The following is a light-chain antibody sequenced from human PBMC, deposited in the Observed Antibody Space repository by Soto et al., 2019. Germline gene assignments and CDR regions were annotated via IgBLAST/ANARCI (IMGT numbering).Light chain of an antibody. J-gene: IGLJ2*01. CDR1: SSDVGSYNL. V-gene: IGLV2-23*01. CDR3: CSYVGSNTLV. CDR2: ENN. Sequence: QSALTQPASVSGSPGQSFTISCTGTSSDVGSYNLVSWYQQHPGKAPKFMIYENNKRPSGVSNRFSGSKSGNTASLTISGLQAEDEADYYCCSYVGSNTLVFGGGTKVTVL.